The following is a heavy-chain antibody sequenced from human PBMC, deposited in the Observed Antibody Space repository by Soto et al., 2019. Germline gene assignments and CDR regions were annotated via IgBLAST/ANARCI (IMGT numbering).Heavy chain of an antibody. D-gene: IGHD3-22*01. Sequence: SVKVSCKASGGTFSSYAISWVRQAPGQGLEWMGGIIPIFGTANCAQKFQGRVTITADESTSTAYMELSSLRSEDTAVYYCARGAYYYDSSGYRDWFDPWGQGTLVTVSS. CDR1: GGTFSSYA. V-gene: IGHV1-69*13. CDR2: IIPIFGTA. CDR3: ARGAYYYDSSGYRDWFDP. J-gene: IGHJ5*02.